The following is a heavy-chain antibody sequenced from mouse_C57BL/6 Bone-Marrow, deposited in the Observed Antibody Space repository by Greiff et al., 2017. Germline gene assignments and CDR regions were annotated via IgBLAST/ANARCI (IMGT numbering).Heavy chain of an antibody. D-gene: IGHD1-1*01. CDR2: IDPETGGT. Sequence: QVQLQQSGAELVRPGASVTLSCKASGYTFTDYEMHWVKQTPVHGLEWIGAIDPETGGTAYNQKVKGKAILTADKSSSTAYMELRSLTSEDSAVYYCTRYYYGSGLDGWGQGTTLTVSS. V-gene: IGHV1-15*01. CDR3: TRYYYGSGLDG. J-gene: IGHJ2*01. CDR1: GYTFTDYE.